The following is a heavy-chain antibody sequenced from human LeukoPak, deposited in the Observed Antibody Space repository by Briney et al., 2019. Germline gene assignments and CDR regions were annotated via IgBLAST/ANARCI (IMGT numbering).Heavy chain of an antibody. Sequence: GGSLRLSCVTSGFIFSSYAMSWVRQAPGKGLEWVAVISYDGSNKYYADSVKGRFTISRDNSKNTLYLQMNSLRAEDTAVYYCARDLYYYDSSGYYYDSFFGYWGQGTLVTVSS. V-gene: IGHV3-30*04. CDR3: ARDLYYYDSSGYYYDSFFGY. CDR2: ISYDGSNK. D-gene: IGHD3-22*01. CDR1: GFIFSSYA. J-gene: IGHJ4*02.